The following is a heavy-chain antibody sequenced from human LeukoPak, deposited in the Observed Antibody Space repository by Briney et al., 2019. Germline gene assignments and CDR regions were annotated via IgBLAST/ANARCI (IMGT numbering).Heavy chain of an antibody. V-gene: IGHV1-18*01. Sequence: ASVKVSCKASGYTFTSYGISWVRQAPGQGLEWMGWISAYNGNTNYAQKLQGRVTMTTDTSTSTAYMELRGLRSDDTAVYYCARDYSSGWYGAFDIWGQGTMVTVSS. D-gene: IGHD6-19*01. CDR3: ARDYSSGWYGAFDI. J-gene: IGHJ3*02. CDR1: GYTFTSYG. CDR2: ISAYNGNT.